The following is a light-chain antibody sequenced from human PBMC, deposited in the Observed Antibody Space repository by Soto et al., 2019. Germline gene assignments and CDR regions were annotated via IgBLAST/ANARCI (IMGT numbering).Light chain of an antibody. J-gene: IGKJ1*01. V-gene: IGKV3D-15*01. Sequence: EIVLTQYQATLSVSPGERAALSGRASQSVSSYLAWYQQKPGQAPRLLIYDASNRATGIPARFSGSGSGTEFTLTISSLQSEDFAVYYCQQYNNWPPKTFGQGTKVDI. CDR2: DAS. CDR1: QSVSSY. CDR3: QQYNNWPPKT.